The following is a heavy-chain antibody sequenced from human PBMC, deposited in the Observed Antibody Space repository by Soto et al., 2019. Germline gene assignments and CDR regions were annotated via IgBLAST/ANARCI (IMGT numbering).Heavy chain of an antibody. D-gene: IGHD5-12*01. V-gene: IGHV4-39*07. CDR2: IYYRGNT. CDR3: ARAGSGYDFIDY. CDR1: GGSISSSSYY. J-gene: IGHJ4*02. Sequence: SETLSLTCTVSGGSISSSSYYWGWIRQPPGKGLEWIGSIYYRGNTYYNPSLKSRVTISVDTSKNQFSLKLSSVTAADTAVYYCARAGSGYDFIDYWGQGTLVTV.